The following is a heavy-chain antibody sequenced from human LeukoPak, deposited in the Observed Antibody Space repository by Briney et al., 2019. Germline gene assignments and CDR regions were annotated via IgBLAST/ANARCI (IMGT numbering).Heavy chain of an antibody. V-gene: IGHV4-34*01. Sequence: SETLSLTCAVYGGSFCGYYWSWIRQPPGKGVEWIGEINHSGSTNYNPSLKSRVTISVDTSKNQFSLKLSSVTAADTAVYYCARGPSKTDFDYWGQGTLVTVSS. J-gene: IGHJ4*02. CDR3: ARGPSKTDFDY. CDR1: GGSFCGYY. CDR2: INHSGST. D-gene: IGHD1-14*01.